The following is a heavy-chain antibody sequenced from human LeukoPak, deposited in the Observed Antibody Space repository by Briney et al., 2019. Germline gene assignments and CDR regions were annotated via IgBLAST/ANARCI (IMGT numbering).Heavy chain of an antibody. J-gene: IGHJ4*02. D-gene: IGHD1-26*01. CDR1: GGSISSYY. V-gene: IGHV4-59*08. CDR3: ARHRGSGSYLDY. CDR2: IYYSGST. Sequence: SGTLSLTCTVSGGSISSYYWSWIRQPPGKGLELIGYIYYSGSTDYNPSLKSRVTILVDTCKNQFSLKLSSVTAADTAVYYCARHRGSGSYLDYWGQGTLVTVSS.